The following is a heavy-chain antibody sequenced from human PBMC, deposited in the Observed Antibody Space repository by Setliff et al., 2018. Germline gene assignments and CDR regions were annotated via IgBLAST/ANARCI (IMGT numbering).Heavy chain of an antibody. V-gene: IGHV4-59*01. CDR3: ARVTNWGLDLRFDP. CDR2: IYYSGST. D-gene: IGHD7-27*01. CDR1: GDSISSYY. J-gene: IGHJ5*02. Sequence: KPSETLSLTCTVSGDSISSYYWSWIRQPPGKGLEWIGYIYYSGSTNYNPSLKSRVTMSVATFENHFSLKLNSLTAADTAVYYSARVTNWGLDLRFDPWGQGILVTVSS.